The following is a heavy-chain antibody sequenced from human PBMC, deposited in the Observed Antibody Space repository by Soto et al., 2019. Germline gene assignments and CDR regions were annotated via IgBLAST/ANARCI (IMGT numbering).Heavy chain of an antibody. CDR3: AIHRTVTTFGRWFDP. CDR2: IYYSGST. J-gene: IGHJ5*02. D-gene: IGHD4-17*01. V-gene: IGHV4-39*01. CDR1: GGSISSSSYY. Sequence: QLQLQESGPGLVKPSETLSLTCTVSGGSISSSSYYWGWIRQPPGKGLEWIGSIYYSGSTYYNPSLKSRVTISVDTSKNQFSLKLSSVTAADTAVYYCAIHRTVTTFGRWFDPWGQGTLVTVSS.